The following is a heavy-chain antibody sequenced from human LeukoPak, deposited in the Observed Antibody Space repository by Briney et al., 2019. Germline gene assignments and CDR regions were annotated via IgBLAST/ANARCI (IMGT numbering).Heavy chain of an antibody. V-gene: IGHV4-38-2*02. J-gene: IGHJ3*02. CDR2: IYHSGST. CDR1: GYSISRGYY. Sequence: SETLSLTCTVSGYSISRGYYWGWIRQPPGKGLEWIGSIYHSGSTYYNPSLKSRVTISVDTSKNQFSLKLSSVTAADTAVYYCARDRGVWSSGSYYDAFDIWGQGTMVTVSS. D-gene: IGHD3-10*01. CDR3: ARDRGVWSSGSYYDAFDI.